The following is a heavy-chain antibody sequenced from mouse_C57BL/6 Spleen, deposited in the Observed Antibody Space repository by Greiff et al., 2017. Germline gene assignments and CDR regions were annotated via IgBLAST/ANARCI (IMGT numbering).Heavy chain of an antibody. CDR2: ISSGSSTI. V-gene: IGHV5-17*01. J-gene: IGHJ3*01. D-gene: IGHD1-1*02. CDR3: ARGGFAWFAY. CDR1: GFTFSDYG. Sequence: EVKLVASGGGLVKPGGSLKLSCAASGFTFSDYGMHWVRQAPEKGLEWVAYISSGSSTIYYADTVKGRFTISRDNAKNTLFLQMTSLRSEDTAMYYCARGGFAWFAYWGQGTLVTVSA.